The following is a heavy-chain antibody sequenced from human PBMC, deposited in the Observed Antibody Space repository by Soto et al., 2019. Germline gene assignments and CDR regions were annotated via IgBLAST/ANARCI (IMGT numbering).Heavy chain of an antibody. J-gene: IGHJ4*02. V-gene: IGHV1-2*02. CDR2: INPNSGAT. Sequence: ASVKVSCKASGYTFTGYYIHWLRQAPGQGLEWMGWINPNSGATNQAQKFQGRVTMARDTSISTAYMELSRLTSDDTAVYYCARDAVSTIGDFDYWGQGTLVTVSS. CDR1: GYTFTGYY. D-gene: IGHD5-12*01. CDR3: ARDAVSTIGDFDY.